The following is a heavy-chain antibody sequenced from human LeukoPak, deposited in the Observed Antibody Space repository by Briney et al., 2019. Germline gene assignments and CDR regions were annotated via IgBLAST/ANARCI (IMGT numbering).Heavy chain of an antibody. Sequence: ASVKVSCKASGYIFTSQYMHWVRQAPGQGLGWMGIINPSGGSTSYAEKFQGRVTMTRDTSTSTFYMELSSLRSEDSAVYYCARGWNYDSSGYYYLAYWGQGTLVIVSS. J-gene: IGHJ4*02. CDR3: ARGWNYDSSGYYYLAY. CDR1: GYIFTSQY. V-gene: IGHV1-46*01. CDR2: INPSGGST. D-gene: IGHD3-22*01.